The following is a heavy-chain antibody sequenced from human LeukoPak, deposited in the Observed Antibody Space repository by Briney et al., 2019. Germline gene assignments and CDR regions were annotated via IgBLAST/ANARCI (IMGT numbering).Heavy chain of an antibody. J-gene: IGHJ6*03. Sequence: PSETLSLTCTVSGGSISSGDYYWSWIRQPPGKGLEWIGYIYYSGSTYYNPSLKSRVTISVNTSKNQFSLKLSSVRAADTAVYYCARADDSYYYYMDVWGKGTTVTVSS. CDR2: IYYSGST. D-gene: IGHD1-1*01. V-gene: IGHV4-30-4*01. CDR1: GGSISSGDYY. CDR3: ARADDSYYYYMDV.